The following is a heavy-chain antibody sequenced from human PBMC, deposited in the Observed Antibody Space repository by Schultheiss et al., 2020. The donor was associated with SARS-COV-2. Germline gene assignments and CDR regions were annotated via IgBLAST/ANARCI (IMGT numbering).Heavy chain of an antibody. CDR2: ISASSAYI. V-gene: IGHV3-21*01. J-gene: IGHJ4*02. CDR1: GFSFSTYS. CDR3: ARGGYCSGGSCFNFDY. Sequence: GGSLRLSCATSGFSFSTYSMYWVRQAPGKGLEWVSSISASSAYIYYPDSVKGRFTISRDNAKNSLYLQMNSLRAEDTAVYYCARGGYCSGGSCFNFDYWGQGTLVTVSS. D-gene: IGHD2-15*01.